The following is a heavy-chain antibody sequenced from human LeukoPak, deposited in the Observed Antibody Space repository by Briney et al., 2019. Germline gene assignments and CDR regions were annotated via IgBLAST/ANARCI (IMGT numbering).Heavy chain of an antibody. D-gene: IGHD2-15*01. V-gene: IGHV4-34*01. CDR1: GGSFSGYY. CDR3: ARDAPVALIFDY. CDR2: INHSGST. J-gene: IGHJ4*02. Sequence: SETLSLTCAVYGGSFSGYYWSWIRQPPGKGLEGIGEINHSGSTNYNPSLKSRVTISVDTSKNQFSLKLSSVTAADTAVYYCARDAPVALIFDYWGQGTLVTVSS.